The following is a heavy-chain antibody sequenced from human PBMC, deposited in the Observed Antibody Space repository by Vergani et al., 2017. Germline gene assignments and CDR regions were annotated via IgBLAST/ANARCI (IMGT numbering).Heavy chain of an antibody. CDR2: ISSSSSYT. CDR3: ATGDYGDYEYFQH. D-gene: IGHD4-17*01. Sequence: QVQLVESGGGLVKPGGSLRLSCAASGFTFSDYYMSWIRQAPGKGLEWVSYISSSSSYTNYADSVKGRFTISRDNAKNSLYLQMNSLRAEDTAVYYCATGDYGDYEYFQHWGQGTLVTVSS. CDR1: GFTFSDYY. J-gene: IGHJ1*01. V-gene: IGHV3-11*05.